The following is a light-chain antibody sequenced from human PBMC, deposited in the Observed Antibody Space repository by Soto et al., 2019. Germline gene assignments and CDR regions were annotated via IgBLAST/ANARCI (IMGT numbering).Light chain of an antibody. CDR3: QQYGSSWT. CDR1: QNVRNNY. V-gene: IGKV3-20*01. CDR2: GAS. J-gene: IGKJ1*01. Sequence: ELTPSPATLSLSPGERATLSCRASQNVRNNYIGRYQQKPGKAPRLLIYGASNRATGIPDRFSGSGSGTDFTLTISRLEPEDFAVYYCQQYGSSWTFGQGTKVDIK.